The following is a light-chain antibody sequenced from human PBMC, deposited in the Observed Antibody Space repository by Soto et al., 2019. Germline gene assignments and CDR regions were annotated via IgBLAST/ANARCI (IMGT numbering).Light chain of an antibody. V-gene: IGKV3-15*01. CDR3: QQRSNWPT. Sequence: EIVMTQSPGTLSLSPGDTATLSCRASQSLGSDLAWYQQKPGQAPRLLIFGASARPTGIPARISGSGSGTEFTLTISSLEPEDFAVYYCQQRSNWPTFGQGTKVDIK. CDR2: GAS. CDR1: QSLGSD. J-gene: IGKJ1*01.